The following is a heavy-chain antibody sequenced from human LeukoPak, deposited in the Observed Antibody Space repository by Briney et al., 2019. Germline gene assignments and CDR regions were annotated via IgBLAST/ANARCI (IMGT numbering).Heavy chain of an antibody. CDR1: GFTFSSYA. CDR3: ARDKATVVTRDYYYGMDV. Sequence: GGSLRLSCAASGFTFSSYAMSWVRQARGKGLEWVSAISGSGGSTYYADSVKGRFTISRDNSKNTLYLQMNSLRAEDTAVYYCARDKATVVTRDYYYGMDVWGQGTTVTVSS. D-gene: IGHD4-23*01. CDR2: ISGSGGST. J-gene: IGHJ6*02. V-gene: IGHV3-23*01.